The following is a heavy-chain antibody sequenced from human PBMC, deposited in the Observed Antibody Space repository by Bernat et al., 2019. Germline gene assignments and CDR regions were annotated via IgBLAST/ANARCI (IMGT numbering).Heavy chain of an antibody. J-gene: IGHJ4*02. V-gene: IGHV3-30*18. CDR1: GFTFSSYG. Sequence: QVRLVESGGGVVQPGRSLRLSCAASGFTFSSYGMHWVRQAPGKGLEWVAVISDDGSTKHYADSVNGRFTVSRDNSKNTLYLQMNSLRAEDTAVYYCAKEKGGNYMPLDYWGQGTLVTVSS. D-gene: IGHD1-26*01. CDR2: ISDDGSTK. CDR3: AKEKGGNYMPLDY.